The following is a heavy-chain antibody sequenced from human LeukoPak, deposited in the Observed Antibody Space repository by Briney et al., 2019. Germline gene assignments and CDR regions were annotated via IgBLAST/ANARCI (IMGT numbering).Heavy chain of an antibody. CDR3: ARGDCSSTSCYRGPFDY. CDR2: ISAYNGNT. J-gene: IGHJ4*02. D-gene: IGHD2-2*01. Sequence: EASVKVSCKASGYTFTSYGISWVRQAPGQGLEWMGWISAYNGNTNYAQKLQGRVTMTTDTSTSTAYMELRSLRSDDTAVYYCARGDCSSTSCYRGPFDYWGQGTLVTVSS. CDR1: GYTFTSYG. V-gene: IGHV1-18*01.